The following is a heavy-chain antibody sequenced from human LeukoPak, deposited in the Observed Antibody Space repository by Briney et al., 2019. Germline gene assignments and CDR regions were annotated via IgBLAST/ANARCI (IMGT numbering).Heavy chain of an antibody. D-gene: IGHD1-20*01. J-gene: IGHJ5*02. Sequence: GASVRVSCKASGYTFTGYYMHWVPQAPGQGLEWMGWINPNSGGTNYAQKFQGRVTMTRDTSISTAYMELSRLRSDDTAVYYCARQYNWNPMIWFDPWGQGTLVTVSS. CDR1: GYTFTGYY. V-gene: IGHV1-2*02. CDR3: ARQYNWNPMIWFDP. CDR2: INPNSGGT.